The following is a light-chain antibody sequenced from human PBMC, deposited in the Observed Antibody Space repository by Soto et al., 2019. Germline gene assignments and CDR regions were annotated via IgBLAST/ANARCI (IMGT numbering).Light chain of an antibody. CDR1: NIGSKS. CDR3: QVWGSSSDHVV. V-gene: IGLV3-21*04. J-gene: IGLJ2*01. CDR2: YDS. Sequence: SYELTQPPSVPVAPGKTARITCGGNNIGSKSVHWYQQKPGQAPVLVIYYDSDRPSGIPERFSGSNSGNTATLTISRVEAGDEADYYCQVWGSSSDHVVFGGGTKLTVL.